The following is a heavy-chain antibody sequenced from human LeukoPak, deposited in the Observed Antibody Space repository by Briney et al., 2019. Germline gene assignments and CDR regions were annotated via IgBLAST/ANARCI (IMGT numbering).Heavy chain of an antibody. CDR3: ARVPAPDNCSGGSCNRPFDD. D-gene: IGHD2-15*01. CDR1: GYTFTSYY. J-gene: IGHJ4*02. Sequence: ASVKVSCKASGYTFTSYYMHWVRQAPGQGLEWMGIINPSGGSTSYAQKFQGRVTMTRDTSTSTVYMELSSLRSEDTAVYYCARVPAPDNCSGGSCNRPFDDWGQRTLVTVSS. CDR2: INPSGGST. V-gene: IGHV1-46*01.